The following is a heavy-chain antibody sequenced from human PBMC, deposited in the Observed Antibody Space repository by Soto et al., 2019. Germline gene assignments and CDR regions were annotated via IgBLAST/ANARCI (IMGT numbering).Heavy chain of an antibody. Sequence: SETLSLTCTVSGCSISSYYWSWIRQPPGKALEWVGYIYHSGSTNYNPSLKSRVTISVDTSKNQLSLNLSSVTAADTAVYYCETKPTYSTVWYYFDYWGQGALVTVSS. D-gene: IGHD2-2*01. CDR1: GCSISSYY. J-gene: IGHJ4*02. CDR3: ETKPTYSTVWYYFDY. CDR2: IYHSGST. V-gene: IGHV4-59*03.